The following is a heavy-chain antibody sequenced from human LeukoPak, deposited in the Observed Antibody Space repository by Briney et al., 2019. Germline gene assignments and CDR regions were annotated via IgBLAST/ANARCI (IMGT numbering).Heavy chain of an antibody. CDR2: IYHSGST. D-gene: IGHD2-2*01. V-gene: IGHV4-30-2*01. Sequence: SQTLSLTCTVSGGSISSGGYYWSWIRQPPGKGLEWIGYIYHSGSTYYNPSLKSRVTISVDRSKNQFSLKLSSVTAADTAVYYCARDEYQLLVIDYWGQGTLVTVSS. CDR1: GGSISSGGYY. CDR3: ARDEYQLLVIDY. J-gene: IGHJ4*02.